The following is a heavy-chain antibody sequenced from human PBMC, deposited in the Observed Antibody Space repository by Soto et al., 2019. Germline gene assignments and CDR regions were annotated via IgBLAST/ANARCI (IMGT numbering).Heavy chain of an antibody. CDR3: ARRVAAHPYFDF. J-gene: IGHJ4*02. D-gene: IGHD6-6*01. CDR2: IFPGDSDT. CDR1: GYIFANDW. V-gene: IGHV5-51*01. Sequence: PGESLKISCKGSGYIFANDWIAWVRQMPGKGLEWMGIIFPGDSDTRYSPSFQGQVTISADKSINTAYLQWSSLKASDTAVYYCARRVAAHPYFDFWGRGALVTVSS.